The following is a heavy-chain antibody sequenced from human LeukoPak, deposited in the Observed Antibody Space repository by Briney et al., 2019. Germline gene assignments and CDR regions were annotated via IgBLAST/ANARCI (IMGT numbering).Heavy chain of an antibody. CDR2: LSYDGRDK. CDR1: RFTFTSYA. V-gene: IGHV3-30*04. J-gene: IGHJ4*02. CDR3: ARDGGGTSADYYFDY. D-gene: IGHD2-2*01. Sequence: TGGPLRLSCAASRFTFTSYAMHWVRQAPGKGLEWVAVLSYDGRDKHYADSVKGRFTISRDNSKSTLYLQMNSLRAEDTAVYYCARDGGGTSADYYFDYWGQGTLVTVSS.